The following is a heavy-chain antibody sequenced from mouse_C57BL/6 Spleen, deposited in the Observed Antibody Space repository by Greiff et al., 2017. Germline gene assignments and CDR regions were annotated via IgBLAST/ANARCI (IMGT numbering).Heavy chain of an antibody. D-gene: IGHD2-3*01. J-gene: IGHJ1*03. CDR2: IWSGGST. V-gene: IGHV2-2*01. CDR3: ASDGHWYFDV. Sequence: VKLQESGPGLVQPSQSLSITCTVSGFSLTSYGVHWVRQSPGKGLEWLGVIWSGGSTYYNAAFISRLSISKDNSKSQVFFKMNSLQADDTAIYYCASDGHWYFDVWGTGTTVTVSS. CDR1: GFSLTSYG.